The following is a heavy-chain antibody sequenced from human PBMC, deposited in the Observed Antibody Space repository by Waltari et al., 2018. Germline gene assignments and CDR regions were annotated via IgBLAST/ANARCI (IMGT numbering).Heavy chain of an antibody. V-gene: IGHV3-20*04. CDR2: INWNGGST. J-gene: IGHJ3*01. D-gene: IGHD2-8*01. CDR1: GFIFKDYG. Sequence: VQLVESGGGVVRPGGSLRLSCAAPGFIFKDYGMSWVRQAPGKGLEWVSGINWNGGSTGYADSVKGRFTISRDNAKNSLYLQMNSLRAEDTGLYYCARVSRMTVATMVAAFDVWGQGTMATVSS. CDR3: ARVSRMTVATMVAAFDV.